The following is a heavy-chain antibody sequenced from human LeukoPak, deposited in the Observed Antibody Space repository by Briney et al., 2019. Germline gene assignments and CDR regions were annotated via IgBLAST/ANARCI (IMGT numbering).Heavy chain of an antibody. CDR3: AGITGVRGNFDY. CDR1: GGTFSSYA. D-gene: IGHD3-16*01. CDR2: IIPIFGAA. V-gene: IGHV1-69*05. Sequence: ASVKVSCKASGGTFSSYAISWVRQAPGQGLEWMGGIIPIFGAANYAQKFQGRVTITTDESTSTAYMELSSLRSDDTAVYYCAGITGVRGNFDYWGPGNPGTGSS. J-gene: IGHJ4*02.